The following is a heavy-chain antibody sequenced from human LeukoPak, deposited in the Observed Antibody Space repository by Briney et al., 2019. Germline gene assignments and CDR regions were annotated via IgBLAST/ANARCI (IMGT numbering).Heavy chain of an antibody. V-gene: IGHV3-23*01. CDR1: GFTFSSYA. D-gene: IGHD3-10*01. J-gene: IGHJ4*02. Sequence: GGSLRLSCAASGFTFSSYAMSWVRQAPGKGLEGVSAISGSGGSTYYADSVKGRFTISRDNSKNTLYLQMNSLRAEDTAVYYCAKMGSYGSGSLDYWGQGTLVTVSS. CDR2: ISGSGGST. CDR3: AKMGSYGSGSLDY.